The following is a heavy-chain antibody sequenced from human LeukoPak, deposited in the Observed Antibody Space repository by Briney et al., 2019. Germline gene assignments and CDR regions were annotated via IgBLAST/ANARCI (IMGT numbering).Heavy chain of an antibody. V-gene: IGHV3-7*01. Sequence: GGSLRLSCAASGFTFSRYAMHWVRQAPGKGLEWVANINQDGSEQYYMDSVRGRFTISRDSAKNSLYLQMNSLRAEDTAVYYCARGVTTRVDAFDFWGQGTMVTVSS. CDR2: INQDGSEQ. J-gene: IGHJ3*01. CDR3: ARGVTTRVDAFDF. CDR1: GFTFSRYA. D-gene: IGHD4-17*01.